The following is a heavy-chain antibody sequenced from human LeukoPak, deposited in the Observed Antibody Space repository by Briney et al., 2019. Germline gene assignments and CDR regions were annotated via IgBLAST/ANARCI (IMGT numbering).Heavy chain of an antibody. CDR2: MNPNSGNT. Sequence: GASVKVSCKASGYTFTGYDIDWVRQAIGQGPEWMGWMNPNSGNTGYAQKFQGRVTMTRNTSIGTAYMELSSLRSEDTAVYYCARGSASGSHRTSWGQGTLVTVSS. CDR3: ARGSASGSHRTS. D-gene: IGHD3-10*01. CDR1: GYTFTGYD. J-gene: IGHJ5*02. V-gene: IGHV1-8*01.